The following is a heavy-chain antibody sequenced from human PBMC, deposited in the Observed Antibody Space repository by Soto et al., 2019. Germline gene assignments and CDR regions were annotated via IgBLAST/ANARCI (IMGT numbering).Heavy chain of an antibody. CDR2: LSGSGGNT. Sequence: PGGSLRLSCAASGFRFSSFAMSWVRQAPGKGLEWVPALSGSGGNTYYADSVKGRFTISRDNPENTLYLQMNSLRAEDTAVYYCAKWTGYYYDSSTYYYYFDYWGQGTLVTVSS. V-gene: IGHV3-23*01. CDR3: AKWTGYYYDSSTYYYYFDY. CDR1: GFRFSSFA. J-gene: IGHJ4*02. D-gene: IGHD3-22*01.